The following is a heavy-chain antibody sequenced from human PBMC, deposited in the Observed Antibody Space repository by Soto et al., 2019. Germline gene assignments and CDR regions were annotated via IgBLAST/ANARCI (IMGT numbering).Heavy chain of an antibody. CDR3: ARVIVPTTVTTSNWFDP. J-gene: IGHJ5*02. V-gene: IGHV1-46*01. D-gene: IGHD4-17*01. CDR1: GYTFTTYY. Sequence: QVQLVQSGADVKKPGASVKVSCKASGYTFTTYYIHWVRQAPGQGLEWMGTINPSGGSTNYEQSFQGRVSMTSDASTSTIYMELSSLTTDDTAVYYCARVIVPTTVTTSNWFDPWGQGTLVTVSS. CDR2: INPSGGST.